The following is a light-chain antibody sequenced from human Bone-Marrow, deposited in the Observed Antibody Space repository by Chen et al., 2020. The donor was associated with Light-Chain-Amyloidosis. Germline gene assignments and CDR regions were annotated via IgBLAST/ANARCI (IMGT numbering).Light chain of an antibody. CDR2: DAS. Sequence: LKQSPATLSRSPGETATLSCSASHDIDTHLAWYQVRSGQPPRLLIYDASKRPADVPLRFSGSGSGTDFTLTICGLEADDFALYYCQQRSDWPPEFTFGPGTRVDLK. J-gene: IGKJ3*01. CDR1: HDIDTH. V-gene: IGKV3D-11*03. CDR3: QQRSDWPPEFT.